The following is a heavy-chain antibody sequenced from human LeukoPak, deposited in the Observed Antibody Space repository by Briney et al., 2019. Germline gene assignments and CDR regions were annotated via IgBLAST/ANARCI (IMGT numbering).Heavy chain of an antibody. D-gene: IGHD2-15*01. J-gene: IGHJ4*02. CDR2: IYYSGST. CDR3: AREARYCSGGSCYSFVDY. CDR1: GGSISSHY. Sequence: PSETLSLTCTVSGGSISSHYWSWIRQPPGKGLEWIGYIYYSGSTNYNPSLKSRVTISVDTSKNQFSLKLSSVTAADTAVYYCAREARYCSGGSCYSFVDYWGQGTLVTVSS. V-gene: IGHV4-59*11.